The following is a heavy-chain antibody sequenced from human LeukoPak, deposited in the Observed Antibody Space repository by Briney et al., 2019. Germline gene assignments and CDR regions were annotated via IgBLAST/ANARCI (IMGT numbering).Heavy chain of an antibody. V-gene: IGHV1-18*01. CDR1: GYTFTDYD. CDR3: ARNGRVRRVVKDLFEY. Sequence: ASVRVSCKTSGYTFTDYDITWVRQAPGQGLEWMGRVSPYNGNTYYSQRFQDRVTIAKDTSTGTAYMDLRNLRTDDTAMYYCARNGRVRRVVKDLFEYWGQGTLVAVSS. D-gene: IGHD3-10*01. J-gene: IGHJ4*02. CDR2: VSPYNGNT.